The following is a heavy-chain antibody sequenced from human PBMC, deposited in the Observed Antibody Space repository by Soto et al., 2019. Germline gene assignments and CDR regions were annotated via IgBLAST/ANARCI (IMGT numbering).Heavy chain of an antibody. J-gene: IGHJ5*02. CDR3: AREGLDYGDYDVHFDP. CDR1: GGSISSYY. CDR2: IYYSGST. D-gene: IGHD4-17*01. V-gene: IGHV4-59*01. Sequence: SETLSLTCTVSGGSISSYYWSWIRQPPGKGLEWIGYIYYSGSTNYNPSLKSRVTISVDTSKNQFSLKLSSVTAADTAVYYCAREGLDYGDYDVHFDPWGQGTLVTVSS.